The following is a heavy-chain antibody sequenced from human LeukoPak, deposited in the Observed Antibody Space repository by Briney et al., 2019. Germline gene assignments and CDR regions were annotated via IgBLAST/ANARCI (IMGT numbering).Heavy chain of an antibody. V-gene: IGHV1-46*03. J-gene: IGHJ2*01. D-gene: IGHD3-22*01. CDR3: ARDRPYDSSGYYSGYWYFDL. Sequence: ASVKVSCKASGYTFTSYYMHWVRQAPGQGLEWMGIINPSGGSTSYAQKFQGRVTMTRDTSTSTVYMKLSSLRSEDTAVYYCARDRPYDSSGYYSGYWYFDLWGRGTLVTVSS. CDR2: INPSGGST. CDR1: GYTFTSYY.